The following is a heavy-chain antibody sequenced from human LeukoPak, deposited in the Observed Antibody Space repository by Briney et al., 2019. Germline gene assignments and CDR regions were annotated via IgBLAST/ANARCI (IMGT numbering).Heavy chain of an antibody. V-gene: IGHV3-23*01. CDR2: ISGNGGLT. CDR1: GFXFSRNA. D-gene: IGHD6-13*01. CDR3: ARADRYGTTWYGRVDY. Sequence: GSLRLSCAASGFXFSRNAMTWVRQGPGKGLEWVSSISGNGGLTYYADSVKGRLTISRDNSKNTLYLQMNSLRAEDTAVYYCARADRYGTTWYGRVDYWGQGTLVTVSS. J-gene: IGHJ4*02.